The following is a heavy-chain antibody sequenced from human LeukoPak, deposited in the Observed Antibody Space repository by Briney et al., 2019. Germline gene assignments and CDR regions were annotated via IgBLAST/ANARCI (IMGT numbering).Heavy chain of an antibody. D-gene: IGHD3-10*01. CDR2: IIPIFSTA. J-gene: IGHJ6*02. CDR3: ARGGDSYYYYYGMDV. V-gene: IGHV1-69*13. CDR1: GFAFTSYG. Sequence: SVKVSCKASGFAFTSYGFSWVRQAPGQGLEWMGGIIPIFSTANYAQKFQGRVTITADESTSTAYMELSSLRSEDTAVYYCARGGDSYYYYYGMDVWGQGTTVTVSS.